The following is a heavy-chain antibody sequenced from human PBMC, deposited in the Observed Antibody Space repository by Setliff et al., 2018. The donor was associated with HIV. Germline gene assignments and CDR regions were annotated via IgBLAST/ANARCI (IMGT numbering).Heavy chain of an antibody. Sequence: ASVKVSCKASGYALTSYSLTWERQAPGQGLEWMGWISDYNSNTEYAQKFQGSVTMTTDTSTSTVYMELRSLTSDDTALYYCARGGPPRVATLYWFDPWGQGTLVTVSS. V-gene: IGHV1-18*01. J-gene: IGHJ5*02. D-gene: IGHD2-15*01. CDR1: GYALTSYS. CDR2: ISDYNSNT. CDR3: ARGGPPRVATLYWFDP.